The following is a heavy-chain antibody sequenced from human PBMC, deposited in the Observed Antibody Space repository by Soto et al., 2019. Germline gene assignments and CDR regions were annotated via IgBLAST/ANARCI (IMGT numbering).Heavy chain of an antibody. J-gene: IGHJ4*02. CDR3: GRDDYGIFPY. D-gene: IGHD3-10*01. V-gene: IGHV1-2*02. CDR2: IDPKNGGT. CDR1: GYSISAYY. Sequence: QVQLVQSGNEVKKPGASVKVSCQASGYSISAYYIHWVRHAPGRGHEWMGWIDPKNGGTVSAQKFQGSLAMTRDTSISTVYMDLSGLTSDDTALYYCGRDDYGIFPYWGQGSLVTVSS.